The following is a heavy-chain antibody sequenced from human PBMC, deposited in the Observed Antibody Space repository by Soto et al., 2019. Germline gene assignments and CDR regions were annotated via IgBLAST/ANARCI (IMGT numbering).Heavy chain of an antibody. J-gene: IGHJ4*02. Sequence: QVQLVESGGGMVQPGRSLRLSCAASGFTFSSYAMHWVRQAPGNGLEWVAVIWYDGSNKNYVDSVKGRFTISRDNSKNTLYLQMNSLRTEDTAVYYCAKARHGSGTYSYFDYWGQGILVTVSS. CDR2: IWYDGSNK. V-gene: IGHV3-30*18. D-gene: IGHD3-10*01. CDR3: AKARHGSGTYSYFDY. CDR1: GFTFSSYA.